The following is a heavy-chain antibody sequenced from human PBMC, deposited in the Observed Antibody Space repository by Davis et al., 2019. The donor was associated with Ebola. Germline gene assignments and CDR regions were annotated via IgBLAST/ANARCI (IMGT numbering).Heavy chain of an antibody. CDR2: ISGSGGST. V-gene: IGHV3-23*01. D-gene: IGHD3-16*01. CDR3: ARGLCCLNKNYGMDV. J-gene: IGHJ6*02. CDR1: GFTFSSYA. Sequence: PGGSLRLSCAASGFTFSSYAMSWVRQAPGKGLEWVSAISGSGGSTYYADSVKGRFTISRDNAKNSLYLQMNSLRAEDTAVYYCARGLCCLNKNYGMDVWGQGTTVTVSS.